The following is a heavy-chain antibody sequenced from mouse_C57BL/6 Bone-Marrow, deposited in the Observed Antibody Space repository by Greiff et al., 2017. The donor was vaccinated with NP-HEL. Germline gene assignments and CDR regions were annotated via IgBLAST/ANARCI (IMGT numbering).Heavy chain of an antibody. Sequence: EVQRVESEGGLVQPGSSMKLSCTASGFTFSDYYMAWVRQVPEKGLEWVANINYDGSSTYYLDSLKSRFIISRDNAKNILYLQMSSLKSEDTATYYCARDPNYYDYPHHYFDYWGQGTTLTVSS. CDR1: GFTFSDYY. CDR2: INYDGSST. V-gene: IGHV5-16*01. CDR3: ARDPNYYDYPHHYFDY. J-gene: IGHJ2*01. D-gene: IGHD2-4*01.